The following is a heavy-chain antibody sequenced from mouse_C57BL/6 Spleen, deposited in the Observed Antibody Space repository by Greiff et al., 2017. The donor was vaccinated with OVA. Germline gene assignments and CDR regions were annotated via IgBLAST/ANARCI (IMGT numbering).Heavy chain of an antibody. J-gene: IGHJ2*01. CDR1: GYTFTDYE. V-gene: IGHV1-15*01. Sequence: VKLIQSGAELVRPGASVTLSCKASGYTFTDYEMHWVKQTPGHGLEWIGDIDPGNGGTAYNQKFKGKAILTADKSSRTAYMERRSLTSEYSAFYYCTRGAGTGVYWGQGTTLTVSS. CDR2: IDPGNGGT. CDR3: TRGAGTGVY. D-gene: IGHD4-1*01.